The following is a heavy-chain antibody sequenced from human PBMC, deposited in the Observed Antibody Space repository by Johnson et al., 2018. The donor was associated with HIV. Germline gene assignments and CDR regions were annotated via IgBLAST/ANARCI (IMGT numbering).Heavy chain of an antibody. CDR2: ISYDGSNK. Sequence: QMQLVESGGGVVQPGRSLRLSCAASGFTFSSYAMHWVRQAPGKGLEWVAVISYDGSNKYYADSVKGRFTISRDNSKNTLYLQMNSLRAEDTAVYYCAKDPPGVDDIHAFDIWGQGTMVTVSS. V-gene: IGHV3-30*04. CDR3: AKDPPGVDDIHAFDI. CDR1: GFTFSSYA. D-gene: IGHD3-9*01. J-gene: IGHJ3*02.